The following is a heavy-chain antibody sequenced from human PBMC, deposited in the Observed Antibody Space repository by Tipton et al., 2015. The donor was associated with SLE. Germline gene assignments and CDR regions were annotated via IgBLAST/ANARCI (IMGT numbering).Heavy chain of an antibody. D-gene: IGHD6-19*01. Sequence: TLSLTCAVYGGSFSGYYWSWIRQPPGKGLEWIGYIYHSGSTNYNPSLKSRVTISVDTSKNQFSLKLSSVTAADTAVYYCARAQKGIAVAGLDYWGQGTLVTVSS. V-gene: IGHV4-34*01. J-gene: IGHJ4*02. CDR3: ARAQKGIAVAGLDY. CDR1: GGSFSGYY. CDR2: IYHSGST.